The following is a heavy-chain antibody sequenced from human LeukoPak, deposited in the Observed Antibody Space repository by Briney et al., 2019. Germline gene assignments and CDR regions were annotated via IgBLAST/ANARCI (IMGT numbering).Heavy chain of an antibody. CDR1: GYTFTSYD. J-gene: IGHJ4*02. V-gene: IGHV1-8*01. Sequence: ASVKVSCKASGYTFTSYDINWVRQATGQGLEWMGWMNPNSGNTGYAQKFQGRVTMTRNTSISTAYMELSSLRSEDTAVYYCARMIEQWLVRALYLDYWGQGTLVTVSS. CDR2: MNPNSGNT. CDR3: ARMIEQWLVRALYLDY. D-gene: IGHD6-19*01.